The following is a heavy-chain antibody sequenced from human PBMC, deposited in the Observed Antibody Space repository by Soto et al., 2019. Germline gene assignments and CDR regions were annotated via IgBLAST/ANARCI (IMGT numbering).Heavy chain of an antibody. CDR2: IWYDGSNK. CDR1: GFTFSSYG. CDR3: ARDPDSGSNHFDY. D-gene: IGHD1-26*01. V-gene: IGHV3-33*01. J-gene: IGHJ4*02. Sequence: QVQLVESGGGVVQPGRSLRLSCAASGFTFSSYGMHWVRQAPGKGLEWVAVIWYDGSNKYYADSVKGRFTISRDNSKNTLYLQMNSLRAEDTAVYYCARDPDSGSNHFDYWGQGTLVTVSS.